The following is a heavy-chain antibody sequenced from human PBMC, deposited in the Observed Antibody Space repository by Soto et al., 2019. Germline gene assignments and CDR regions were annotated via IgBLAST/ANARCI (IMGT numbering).Heavy chain of an antibody. Sequence: SETLSLTCTVSGVSISSGGYYCSWIRQHPGKGLEWIGYIYYSGSTYYNPSLKSRVTISVDTSKNQFSLKVNSVTAADTAVYYCARDNIVVVPVSNWFDPWGQGTLVTVSS. CDR3: ARDNIVVVPVSNWFDP. J-gene: IGHJ5*02. V-gene: IGHV4-31*03. CDR1: GVSISSGGYY. CDR2: IYYSGST. D-gene: IGHD2-2*01.